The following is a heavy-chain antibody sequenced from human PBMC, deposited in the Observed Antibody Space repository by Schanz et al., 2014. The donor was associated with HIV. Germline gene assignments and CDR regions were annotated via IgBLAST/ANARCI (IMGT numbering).Heavy chain of an antibody. D-gene: IGHD6-13*01. J-gene: IGHJ4*02. CDR2: INHSGST. V-gene: IGHV4-34*01. CDR1: GGSFTGYY. CDR3: ARDSTMDYFDF. Sequence: QVQLQQWGAGLLKPSETLSLTCAVYGGSFTGYYWSWIRQPPGKGLEWIGEINHSGSTNYNPSLKSRATISGDTPKSQFPLNLNSVTAADTAVYYCARDSTMDYFDFWGRGTLVTVSS.